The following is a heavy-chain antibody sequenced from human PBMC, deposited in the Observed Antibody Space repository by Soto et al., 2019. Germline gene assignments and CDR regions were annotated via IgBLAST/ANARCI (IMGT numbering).Heavy chain of an antibody. CDR3: ARAGYCSGGSCYEDYYYMDV. V-gene: IGHV1-8*01. CDR2: MNPNSGNT. Sequence: ASVKVSCKASGYTFTSYDINWVRQATGQGLEWMGWMNPNSGNTGYAQKFQGRVTMTRNTSISTAYMELSSLRSEDTAVYYCARAGYCSGGSCYEDYYYMDVWGKGTTVTVSS. J-gene: IGHJ6*03. D-gene: IGHD2-15*01. CDR1: GYTFTSYD.